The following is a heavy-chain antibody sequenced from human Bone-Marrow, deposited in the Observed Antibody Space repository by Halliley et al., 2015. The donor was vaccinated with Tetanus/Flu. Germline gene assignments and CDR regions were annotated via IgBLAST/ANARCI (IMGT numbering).Heavy chain of an antibody. Sequence: YVSAISSNGNNTYYADSVKGKFTISRDNSKNTMFLQMRSLGTEDTAVYYCVTSIAAPDSSFDYWGQGTLVTVSS. CDR2: ISSNGNNT. CDR3: VTSIAAPDSSFDY. V-gene: IGHV3-64D*06. D-gene: IGHD6-25*01. J-gene: IGHJ4*02.